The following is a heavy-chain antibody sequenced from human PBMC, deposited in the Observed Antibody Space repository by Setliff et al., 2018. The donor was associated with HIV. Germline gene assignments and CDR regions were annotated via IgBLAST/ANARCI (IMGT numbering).Heavy chain of an antibody. CDR1: GGSISSYY. CDR2: IFTSGST. Sequence: SETLSLTCTVSGGSISSYYWSWIRQPPGKGLEWIGYIFTSGSTNYNPTLKSRVTISVDTSKNQFSLKLSSVTAADLAVYYCARQKGYSSGWYIGSWFDPWGQGTLVTVSS. D-gene: IGHD6-19*01. V-gene: IGHV4-4*09. J-gene: IGHJ5*02. CDR3: ARQKGYSSGWYIGSWFDP.